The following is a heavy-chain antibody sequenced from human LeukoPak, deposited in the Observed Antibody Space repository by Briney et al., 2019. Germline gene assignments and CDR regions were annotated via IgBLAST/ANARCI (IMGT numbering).Heavy chain of an antibody. D-gene: IGHD3/OR15-3a*01. V-gene: IGHV3-23*01. CDR3: AKHFCTGLDCSLFDS. J-gene: IGHJ4*02. CDR1: GFTMSHYG. CDR2: IRSAVETT. Sequence: GGSLRLSCAASGFTMSHYGVSWVRQAPGKGLEWISGIRSAVETTHYADSVKGRFIISRDDSKNALSLQLSSLRPEDTALYYCAKHFCTGLDCSLFDSWGQGTLVTVSS.